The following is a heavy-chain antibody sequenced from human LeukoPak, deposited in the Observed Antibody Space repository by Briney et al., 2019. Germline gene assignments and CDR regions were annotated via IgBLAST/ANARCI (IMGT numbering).Heavy chain of an antibody. CDR2: ISGSGGST. CDR1: GFTFSSYA. D-gene: IGHD2-2*02. J-gene: IGHJ4*02. CDR3: AKWRYQLLYGFDFDY. V-gene: IGHV3-23*01. Sequence: GGSLRLSCAASGFTFSSYAMSWVRQAPGKGLEWVSAISGSGGSTYYADSVKGRFTISRDNSKNTLYLQMNSLRAEDTAVYYCAKWRYQLLYGFDFDYWGQGTLVTVSS.